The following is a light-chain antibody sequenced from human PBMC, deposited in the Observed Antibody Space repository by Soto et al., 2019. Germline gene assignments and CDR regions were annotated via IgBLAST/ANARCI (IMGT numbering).Light chain of an antibody. Sequence: QSVLPQPASVSEAPRQRVTISCSGSSSNIGNNAVNWYQQLPGKAPKLLIYYDDLLPSGVSDRFSGSKSGTSASLAISGLQSEDGADYYCAAWDDSLSGYVFGTGTKVTVL. CDR1: SSNIGNNA. CDR3: AAWDDSLSGYV. CDR2: YDD. J-gene: IGLJ1*01. V-gene: IGLV1-36*01.